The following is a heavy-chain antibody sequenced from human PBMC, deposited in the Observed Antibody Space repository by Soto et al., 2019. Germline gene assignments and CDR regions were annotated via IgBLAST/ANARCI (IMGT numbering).Heavy chain of an antibody. CDR1: GYTFSDYY. V-gene: IGHV1-2*02. J-gene: IGHJ6*02. Sequence: ASVKVSCKASGYTFSDYYIHWVRQAPGQGLEWMGWISPNSGGTKYAPKFQGGVTMTRDTSITTAYMELSRLRSGDTAMYYCASSSRNYYYYGMDVWGQGTTVTVSS. CDR3: ASSSRNYYYYGMDV. CDR2: ISPNSGGT.